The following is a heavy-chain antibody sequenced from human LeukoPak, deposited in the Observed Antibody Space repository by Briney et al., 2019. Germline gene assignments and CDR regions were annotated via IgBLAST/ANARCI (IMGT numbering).Heavy chain of an antibody. CDR1: GGSFSGYY. CDR2: INHSGST. Sequence: PSETLSLTCAVYGGSFSGYYWSWIRQPPGKGLEWIGEINHSGSTNYNPSLKSRVTISVDTSKNQFSLKLSPVTAADTAVYYCARRPVITMVRGVIFRGMDVWGQGTTVTVSS. CDR3: ARRPVITMVRGVIFRGMDV. V-gene: IGHV4-34*01. D-gene: IGHD3-10*01. J-gene: IGHJ6*02.